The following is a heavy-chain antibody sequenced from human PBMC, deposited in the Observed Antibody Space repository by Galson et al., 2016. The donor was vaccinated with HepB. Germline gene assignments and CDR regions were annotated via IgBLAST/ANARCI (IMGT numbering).Heavy chain of an antibody. V-gene: IGHV1-24*01. Sequence: SVKVSCKVSGHTLTQLSMHWVRQAPGKGLEWMGGFDPENGKTIYAQKFLGRVTMTEDRSTDTAYMELSSLRSEDTAVYYCATDRRYCSLGTCYSYYYFGMDVWGQGTTVTVS. CDR2: FDPENGKT. J-gene: IGHJ6*02. D-gene: IGHD2-15*01. CDR3: ATDRRYCSLGTCYSYYYFGMDV. CDR1: GHTLTQLS.